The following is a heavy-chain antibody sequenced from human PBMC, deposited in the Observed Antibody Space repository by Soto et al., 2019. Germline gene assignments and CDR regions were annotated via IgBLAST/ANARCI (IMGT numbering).Heavy chain of an antibody. J-gene: IGHJ4*02. CDR3: ARDNRFGELFY. V-gene: IGHV4-59*01. D-gene: IGHD3-10*01. CDR2: IYYSGST. CDR1: GGSISSYY. Sequence: SETLSLTCTVSGGSISSYYWSWIRQPPGKGLEWIGYIYYSGSTNYNPSLKSRVTISVDTSKNQFSLKLSSVTAADTAVYYCARDNRFGELFYWGPGALVTAPQ.